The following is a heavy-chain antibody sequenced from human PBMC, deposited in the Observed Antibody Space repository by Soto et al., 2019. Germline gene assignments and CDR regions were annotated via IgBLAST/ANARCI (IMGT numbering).Heavy chain of an antibody. CDR3: ARENPPYSSGWYDY. J-gene: IGHJ4*02. D-gene: IGHD6-19*01. CDR1: GGTFSSYA. CDR2: IIPIFGTA. V-gene: IGHV1-69*12. Sequence: QVQLVQSGAEVKKPGSSVKVSCKASGGTFSSYAISWVRQAPGQGLEWMGGIIPIFGTANYAQKFQGRVTITADESTSTAYMERSSLRSEDTAVYYCARENPPYSSGWYDYWGQGTLVTVSS.